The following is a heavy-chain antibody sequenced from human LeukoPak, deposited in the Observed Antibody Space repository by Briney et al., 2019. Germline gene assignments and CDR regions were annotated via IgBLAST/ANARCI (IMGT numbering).Heavy chain of an antibody. CDR3: AGEEHDYVWGSYRYYYYYGIDV. Sequence: GGSLRLSCAASGFTFSSYGMHWVRQSPGRGLEWVSFISFDGSNEFYADSLKGRFTISRDNSKDTLYLQMNSLRAEDTALYYCAGEEHDYVWGSYRYYYYYGIDVWGQGTTVTVSS. CDR1: GFTFSSYG. CDR2: ISFDGSNE. V-gene: IGHV3-30*03. J-gene: IGHJ6*02. D-gene: IGHD3-16*02.